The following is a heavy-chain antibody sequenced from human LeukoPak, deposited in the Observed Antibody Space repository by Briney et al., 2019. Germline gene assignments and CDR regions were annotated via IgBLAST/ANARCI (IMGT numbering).Heavy chain of an antibody. D-gene: IGHD6-13*01. CDR2: INHSGST. CDR1: GGSFSGYY. CDR3: ARGPSSSWYRGWFDP. J-gene: IGHJ5*02. Sequence: SETLSLTCAVYGGSFSGYYWSWIRQPPGKGLEWIGEINHSGSTNYNPSLKSRVTISVDTSKNQFSLKLSSVTAADTAVYYCARGPSSSWYRGWFDPWGQGTLVTVSS. V-gene: IGHV4-34*01.